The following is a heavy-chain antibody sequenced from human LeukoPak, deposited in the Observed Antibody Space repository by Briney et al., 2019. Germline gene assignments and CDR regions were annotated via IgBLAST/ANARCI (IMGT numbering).Heavy chain of an antibody. CDR3: ARSKSSSSPNFDY. V-gene: IGHV3-30-3*01. J-gene: IGHJ4*02. Sequence: PGGSLRLSCAASGFTFSSYAMHWVRQAPGKGLEWVAVMSYDGSNKYYADSVKGRFTISRDNSKNTLYLQMNSLRAEDTAVYYCARSKSSSSPNFDYWGQGTLVTVSS. CDR1: GFTFSSYA. D-gene: IGHD6-6*01. CDR2: MSYDGSNK.